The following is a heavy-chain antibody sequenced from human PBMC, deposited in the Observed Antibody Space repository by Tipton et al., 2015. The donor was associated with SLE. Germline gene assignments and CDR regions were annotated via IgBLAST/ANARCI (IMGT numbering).Heavy chain of an antibody. CDR2: IYYSGST. D-gene: IGHD3-22*01. Sequence: TLSLTCTVSGGSISSGDYYWSWIRQPPGKGLEWIGYIYYSGSTNYNPSLKSRVTISVDTSKNQFSLKLSSVTAADTAVYYCARGGYYYDSSGYSEYFQHWGQGTLVTVSS. CDR1: GGSISSGDYY. V-gene: IGHV4-61*08. CDR3: ARGGYYYDSSGYSEYFQH. J-gene: IGHJ1*01.